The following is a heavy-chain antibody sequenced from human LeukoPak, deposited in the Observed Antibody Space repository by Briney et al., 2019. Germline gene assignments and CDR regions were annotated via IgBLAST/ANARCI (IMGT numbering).Heavy chain of an antibody. CDR1: GFTFSSYA. V-gene: IGHV3-30-3*01. D-gene: IGHD1-26*01. CDR2: ISYDGSNK. CDR3: ARGSGSYSFDY. Sequence: GGSLRLSCAASGFTFSSYAMHWVRQAPGKGLQWVAVISYDGSNKYYADSVKGRFTISRDNSKNTLYLQMNSLRVEDTAVFYCARGSGSYSFDYWGQGTLVTVSS. J-gene: IGHJ4*02.